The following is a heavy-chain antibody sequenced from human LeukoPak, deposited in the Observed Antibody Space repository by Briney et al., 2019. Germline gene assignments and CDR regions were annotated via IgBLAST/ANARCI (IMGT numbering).Heavy chain of an antibody. V-gene: IGHV3-48*03. Sequence: GGSLRLSCAASGFTFSSYEMNWVRQAPGKGLEGVSYISSSGSNIYYADSVKGRFTISRDNAKNSLYLHINSRRAWDAAVEYCASGVPFLEWLPSPPDAFDIWGQGTMVTVSS. CDR2: ISSSGSNI. D-gene: IGHD3-3*01. J-gene: IGHJ3*02. CDR3: ASGVPFLEWLPSPPDAFDI. CDR1: GFTFSSYE.